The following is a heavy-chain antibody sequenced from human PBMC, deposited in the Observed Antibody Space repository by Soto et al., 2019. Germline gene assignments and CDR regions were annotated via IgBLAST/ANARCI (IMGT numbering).Heavy chain of an antibody. CDR1: GYTFTTYD. Sequence: QVQLVQSGAEVKKPGASVKISCKASGYTFTTYDINWVRQATGQGLEWMGWMNPNSGNAAYAQKYQGRVTMTRTTSISTADTKRSRLTSEDTAVYYCARGSSRVIYGSRSHWFDPWGQGTLVTVSS. D-gene: IGHD3-10*01. CDR3: ARGSSRVIYGSRSHWFDP. J-gene: IGHJ5*02. CDR2: MNPNSGNA. V-gene: IGHV1-8*01.